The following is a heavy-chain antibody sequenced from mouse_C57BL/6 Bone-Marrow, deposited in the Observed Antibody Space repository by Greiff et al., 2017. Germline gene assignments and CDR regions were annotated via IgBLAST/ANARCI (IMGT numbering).Heavy chain of an antibody. V-gene: IGHV1-80*01. CDR3: ARSEGSSSYYYAIDY. CDR2: IYPGDGDT. Sequence: LQESGAELVKPGASVKISCKASGYAFSSYWMNWVKQRPGKGLEWIGQIYPGDGDTNYNGKFKGKATLTADKSSSTAYMQLSSLTSEDSAVYFCARSEGSSSYYYAIDYLGQGTSVTVSS. CDR1: GYAFSSYW. D-gene: IGHD1-3*01. J-gene: IGHJ4*01.